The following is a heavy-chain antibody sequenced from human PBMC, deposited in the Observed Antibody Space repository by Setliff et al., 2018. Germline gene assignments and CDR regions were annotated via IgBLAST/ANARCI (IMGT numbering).Heavy chain of an antibody. J-gene: IGHJ6*03. V-gene: IGHV4-4*07. CDR1: GGSISSYY. CDR2: IYTSGST. Sequence: SETLSLTCTVSGGSISSYYWSWIRQPAGKGLEWIGRIYTSGSTNYNPSLKSRVTMSIDTSKNQFSLKLSSVTAADSAVYFCARVRIVPYCMDVWGKGTTVTVSS. CDR3: ARVRIVPYCMDV. D-gene: IGHD2-15*01.